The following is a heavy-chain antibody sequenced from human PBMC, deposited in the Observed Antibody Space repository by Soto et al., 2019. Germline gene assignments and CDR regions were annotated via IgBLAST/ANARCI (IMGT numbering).Heavy chain of an antibody. J-gene: IGHJ6*02. V-gene: IGHV5-51*01. CDR2: IYPGDSDT. CDR3: ARLRGYCSSTSCYDEGMDV. CDR1: GYSFTSYW. Sequence: PGASLKISCXGSGYSFTSYWIGWVRQMPGKGLEWMGIIYPGDSDTRYSPSFQGQVTISADKSISTAYLQWSSLKASDTAMYYCARLRGYCSSTSCYDEGMDVWGQGTTVTVSS. D-gene: IGHD2-2*01.